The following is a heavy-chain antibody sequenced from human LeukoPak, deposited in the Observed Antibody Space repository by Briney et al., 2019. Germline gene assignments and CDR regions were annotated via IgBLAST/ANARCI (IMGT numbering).Heavy chain of an antibody. Sequence: PGGSLRLSCAASGFTFTSYGMHWVRQAPGKGLEWVAMIWYDGSHKKYADSVEGRFSISRDTSKNTLYLQMNSLRAEDTAVYYCAKSHYGSGSPGFYWGQGTLVTVSS. CDR3: AKSHYGSGSPGFY. J-gene: IGHJ4*02. V-gene: IGHV3-33*03. D-gene: IGHD3-10*01. CDR2: IWYDGSHK. CDR1: GFTFTSYG.